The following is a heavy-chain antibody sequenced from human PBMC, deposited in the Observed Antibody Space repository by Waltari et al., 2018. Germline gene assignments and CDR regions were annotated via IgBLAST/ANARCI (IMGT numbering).Heavy chain of an antibody. CDR1: GFTFNTFG. D-gene: IGHD1-7*01. CDR2: ISNYGTAK. V-gene: IGHV3-30*18. J-gene: IGHJ6*02. CDR3: AKGLWELPPYYYYVMDV. Sequence: QVQLVESGGGVVQPGGSLRLSCAASGFTFNTFGIHWVRQAPVKGLDWVSLISNYGTAKFDGDSVKGRFTISRDHSKNTLHLQMNTLIAENTALYYCAKGLWELPPYYYYVMDVWGQGTTVTVSS.